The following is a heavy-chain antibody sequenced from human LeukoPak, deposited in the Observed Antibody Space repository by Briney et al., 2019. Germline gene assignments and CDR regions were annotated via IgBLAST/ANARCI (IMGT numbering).Heavy chain of an antibody. J-gene: IGHJ5*02. CDR3: ARDKGWSGHIKGDWFNP. CDR1: GGSVNSGSHY. V-gene: IGHV4-61*01. Sequence: SETLSLTCTVSGGSVNSGSHYWSWIRQPPGKGLEWIGYVYYSGSTNYNPSLKSRVTISVDTSKNQFSLKLSSVTAADTAVYYCARDKGWSGHIKGDWFNPWGQGTLVTVSS. D-gene: IGHD3-3*01. CDR2: VYYSGST.